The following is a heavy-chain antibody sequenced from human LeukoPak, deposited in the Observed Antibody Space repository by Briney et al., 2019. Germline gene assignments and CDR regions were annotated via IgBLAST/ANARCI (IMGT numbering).Heavy chain of an antibody. CDR1: GGSISSSSYY. CDR2: IYYSGST. CDR3: ARGLASRMVATGGKDY. V-gene: IGHV4-39*07. Sequence: SETLSLTCTVSGGSISSSSYYWGWIRQPRGKGLEWIGSIYYSGSTYYNPSLKSRVTISVDTSKNQFSLKLSSVTAADTAVYYYARGLASRMVATGGKDYWGQGTLVTVSS. J-gene: IGHJ4*02. D-gene: IGHD5-12*01.